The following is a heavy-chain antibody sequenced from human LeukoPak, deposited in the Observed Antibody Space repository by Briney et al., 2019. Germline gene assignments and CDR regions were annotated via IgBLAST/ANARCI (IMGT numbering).Heavy chain of an antibody. CDR1: GFTFSNYA. J-gene: IGHJ4*02. V-gene: IGHV3-23*01. CDR3: AKDVVFSGWDFAY. D-gene: IGHD6-19*01. Sequence: GGSLRLSCAASGFTFSNYAMSWVRQAPGKGLEWVSAIRGDGASTYYADSVKGRFTISRDNSKNTLYLQMNSLRAEDTAVYYCAKDVVFSGWDFAYWGQGTLVTVSS. CDR2: IRGDGAST.